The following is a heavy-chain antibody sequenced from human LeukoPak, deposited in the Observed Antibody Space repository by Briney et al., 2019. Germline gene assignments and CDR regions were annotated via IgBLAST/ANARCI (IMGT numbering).Heavy chain of an antibody. CDR3: ARTDEWELLLSQFDY. CDR1: GFTFSSYA. V-gene: IGHV3-30-3*01. D-gene: IGHD1-26*01. CDR2: ISYDGSNK. J-gene: IGHJ4*02. Sequence: QPGRSLRLSCAASGFTFSSYAMHWVRQAPGKGLEWVAVISYDGSNKYYADSVKGRFTISRDNAKNSLYLQMNSLRAEDTAVYYCARTDEWELLLSQFDYWGQGTLVTVSS.